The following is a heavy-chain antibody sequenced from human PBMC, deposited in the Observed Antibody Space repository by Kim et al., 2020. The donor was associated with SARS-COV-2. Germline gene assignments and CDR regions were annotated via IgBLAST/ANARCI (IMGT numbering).Heavy chain of an antibody. CDR1: GYTFINYY. CDR2: INPSDGST. Sequence: ASVKVSCKASGYTFINYYIHWVRQAPGQGLEWMGIINPSDGSTNYAPKFQGRLTMTRDTSTSTVYMQVSSLRSDDTAVYYCARVHGIFISGDYRRSRYFDYWGQGTLVTVSS. D-gene: IGHD3-3*02. V-gene: IGHV1-46*01. J-gene: IGHJ4*01. CDR3: ARVHGIFISGDYRRSRYFDY.